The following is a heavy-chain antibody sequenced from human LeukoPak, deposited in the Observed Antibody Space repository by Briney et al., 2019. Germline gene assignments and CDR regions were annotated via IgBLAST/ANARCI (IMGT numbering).Heavy chain of an antibody. D-gene: IGHD6-6*01. CDR3: AKEDLQRLKYSSSGVDY. V-gene: IGHV3-30*18. J-gene: IGHJ4*02. CDR2: ISYDGSNK. Sequence: GGSLRLSCAASGFTFSSYGMHWVRQAPGKGLEWVAVISYDGSNKYYADSVKGRFTISRDNSKNTLYLQMNSLRAEDTAVYYCAKEDLQRLKYSSSGVDYWGQGTLVTVSS. CDR1: GFTFSSYG.